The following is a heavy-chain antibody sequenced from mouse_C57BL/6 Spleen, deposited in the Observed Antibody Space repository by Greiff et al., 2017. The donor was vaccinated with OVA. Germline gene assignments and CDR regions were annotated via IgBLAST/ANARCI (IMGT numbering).Heavy chain of an antibody. CDR3: TTPTVVATGAMDY. CDR1: GFNIKDDY. CDR2: IDPENGDT. J-gene: IGHJ4*01. Sequence: EVKLMESGAELVRPGASVKLSCTASGFNIKDDYMHWVKQRPEQGLEWIGWIDPENGDTEYASKFQGKATITADTSSNTAYLQLSSLTSEDTAVYYCTTPTVVATGAMDYWGQGTSVTVSS. D-gene: IGHD1-1*01. V-gene: IGHV14-4*01.